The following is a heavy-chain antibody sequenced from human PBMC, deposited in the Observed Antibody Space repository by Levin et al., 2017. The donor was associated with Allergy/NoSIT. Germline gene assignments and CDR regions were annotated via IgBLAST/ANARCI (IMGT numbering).Heavy chain of an antibody. CDR2: VDGHGTRI. J-gene: IGHJ4*02. CDR3: VRDLEGYRGVIRFDF. CDR1: FFLFLSSL. Sequence: GGSLRLSFSFSFFLFLSSLLPFFLPSPLKGLAWLAYVDGHGTRIFYADSAKGRFTISRDNAQNSIYLQMNSLRAEDSGTYYCVRDLEGYRGVIRFDFWGQGTLFTVSS. V-gene: IGHV3-48*01. D-gene: IGHD3-10*01.